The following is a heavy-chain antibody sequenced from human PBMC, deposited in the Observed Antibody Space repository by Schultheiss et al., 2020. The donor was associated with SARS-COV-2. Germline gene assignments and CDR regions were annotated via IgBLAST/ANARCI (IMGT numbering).Heavy chain of an antibody. CDR3: ARHYERGGHSGWFKF. CDR2: IYPGDSDT. V-gene: IGHV5-51*01. D-gene: IGHD3-3*01. J-gene: IGHJ5*01. Sequence: GGSLRLSCKASADSFTTYSLTWVRQKPGKGLEWMGIIYPGDSDTRYSPSFQGQVTISADKSISTAYLQWSSLKASDTAMYYCARHYERGGHSGWFKFWGRGTLVTVSS. CDR1: ADSFTTYS.